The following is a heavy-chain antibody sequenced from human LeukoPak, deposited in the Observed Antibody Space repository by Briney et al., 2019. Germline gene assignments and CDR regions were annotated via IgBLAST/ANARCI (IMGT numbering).Heavy chain of an antibody. CDR1: GYSISSGYY. CDR3: ARGRGVMVAATVNSFDP. Sequence: SETLSLTCAVSGYSISSGYYWGWSRQPPGKGLEWIGSIYHSGSTYCNPSLKSRVTISVDTSKNEFSVRLTAVTAADTAVFYCARGRGVMVAATVNSFDPWGQGTLVTVSS. J-gene: IGHJ5*02. V-gene: IGHV4-38-2*01. D-gene: IGHD2-15*01. CDR2: IYHSGST.